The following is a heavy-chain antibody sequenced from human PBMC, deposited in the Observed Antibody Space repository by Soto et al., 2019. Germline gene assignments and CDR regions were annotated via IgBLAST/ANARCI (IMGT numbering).Heavy chain of an antibody. CDR1: GFTFSSYS. V-gene: IGHV3-21*01. CDR2: ISSSSSYI. D-gene: IGHD3-16*02. J-gene: IGHJ4*02. CDR3: ARVHYLWGSYRAEGSIGY. Sequence: XEALSLSCAASGFTFSSYSRNWVRQAPGKGLEWVSSISSSSSYIYYADSVKGRFTISRDNAKNSLYLQMNSLRAEDTAVYYCARVHYLWGSYRAEGSIGYWGQGTLVTVSS.